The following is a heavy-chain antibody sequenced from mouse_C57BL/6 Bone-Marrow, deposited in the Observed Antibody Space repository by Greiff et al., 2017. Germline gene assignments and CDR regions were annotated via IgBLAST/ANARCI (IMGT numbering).Heavy chain of an antibody. CDR1: GYTFTSYT. Sequence: QVQLQQSGAELARPGASVKMSCKASGYTFTSYTMHWVKQRPGQGLEWIGYINPSSGYTKYNQKFKDKATLTADKSSSTAYMQLSSLTSEDSAVYYCARRDYGSSDWFAYWGQGTLVTVSA. D-gene: IGHD1-1*01. CDR2: INPSSGYT. J-gene: IGHJ3*01. V-gene: IGHV1-4*01. CDR3: ARRDYGSSDWFAY.